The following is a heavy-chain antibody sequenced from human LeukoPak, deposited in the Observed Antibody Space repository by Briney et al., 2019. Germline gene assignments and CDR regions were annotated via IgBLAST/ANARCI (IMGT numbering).Heavy chain of an antibody. CDR2: IWYDGSNK. D-gene: IGHD3-9*01. Sequence: GRSLRLSCAASGFTFSSYGMHWVRQAPGKGLEWVAVIWYDGSNKYYADSVKGRFTISRDNSKNTLYLQMSSLRAEDTAVYYCARDPRILTGYYKGGWFDPWGQGTLVTVSS. CDR1: GFTFSSYG. CDR3: ARDPRILTGYYKGGWFDP. J-gene: IGHJ5*02. V-gene: IGHV3-33*01.